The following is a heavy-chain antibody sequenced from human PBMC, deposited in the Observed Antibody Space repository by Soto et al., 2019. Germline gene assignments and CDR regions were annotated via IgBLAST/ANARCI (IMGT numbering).Heavy chain of an antibody. CDR3: AGPSYPLWFGESRIPHYYYYYMDV. Sequence: GGSLRLSCAASGFTVSSNYMSWVRQAPGKGLEWVSVIYSGGSTYYADSVKGRFTISRDNSKNTLYLQMNSLRAEDTAVYYCAGPSYPLWFGESRIPHYYYYYMDVWGKGTTVTVSS. CDR1: GFTVSSNY. D-gene: IGHD3-10*01. CDR2: IYSGGST. J-gene: IGHJ6*03. V-gene: IGHV3-66*04.